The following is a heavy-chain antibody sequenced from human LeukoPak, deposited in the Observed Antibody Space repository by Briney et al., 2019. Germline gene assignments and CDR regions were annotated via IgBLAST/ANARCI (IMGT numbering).Heavy chain of an antibody. CDR3: ASGSIAVAGIDDY. CDR2: ISYDGSNK. CDR1: GFTFSSYA. D-gene: IGHD6-19*01. V-gene: IGHV3-30-3*01. Sequence: GGSLRLSCAASGFTFSSYAMHWVRQAPGKGLEWVAVISYDGSNKYYADSVKGRFTISRDNSKNTLYLQMNSLRAEDTAVYYCASGSIAVAGIDDYWGQGTLVTVSS. J-gene: IGHJ4*02.